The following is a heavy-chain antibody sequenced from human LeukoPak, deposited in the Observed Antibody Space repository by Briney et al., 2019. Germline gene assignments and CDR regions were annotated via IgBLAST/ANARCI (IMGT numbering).Heavy chain of an antibody. D-gene: IGHD3-22*01. J-gene: IGHJ6*03. V-gene: IGHV1-18*01. CDR1: GYTFTSYG. CDR2: ISAYNGNT. Sequence: ASVKVSCKASGYTFTSYGISWVRQAPGQGLEWMGWISAYNGNTNYAQKLQGRVTMTTDTSTSTAYIELSSLTSDVTAVYYGVRVADSRAIMVVRGKGTGVSVS. CDR3: VRVADSRAIMVV.